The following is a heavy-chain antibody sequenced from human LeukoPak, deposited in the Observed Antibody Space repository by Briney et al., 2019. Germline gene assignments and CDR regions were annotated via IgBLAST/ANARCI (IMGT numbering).Heavy chain of an antibody. D-gene: IGHD3-22*01. CDR2: ISSSSSYI. Sequence: PGGSLRLSCAASGFTFSSYSMNWVRQAPGKGLEWVSSISSSSSYIYYADSVKGRFTISRDNSKNTLYLQMNSLRAEDTAVYYCAKHYYDSSGYYGDSYFDYWGQGTLVTVSS. V-gene: IGHV3-21*04. CDR1: GFTFSSYS. J-gene: IGHJ4*02. CDR3: AKHYYDSSGYYGDSYFDY.